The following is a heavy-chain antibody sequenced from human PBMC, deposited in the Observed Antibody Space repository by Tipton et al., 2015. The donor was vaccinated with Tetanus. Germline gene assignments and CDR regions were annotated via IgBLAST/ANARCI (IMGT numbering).Heavy chain of an antibody. CDR3: ARVACSSTSCSSHYFDY. CDR1: GGSISSYY. V-gene: IGHV4-59*12. J-gene: IGHJ4*02. D-gene: IGHD2-2*01. Sequence: TLSLTCTVSGGSISSYYWSWIRQPPGKGLEWIGYVFRSGSADYNPSLKSRVNISLDRSENQISLMLTSVTAADTAVYYCARVACSSTSCSSHYFDYWGPGSLVPVSS. CDR2: VFRSGSA.